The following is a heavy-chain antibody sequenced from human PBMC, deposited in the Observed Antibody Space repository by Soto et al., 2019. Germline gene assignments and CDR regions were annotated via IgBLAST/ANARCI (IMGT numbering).Heavy chain of an antibody. J-gene: IGHJ4*02. V-gene: IGHV3-43*01. CDR3: AKAKNYYDSSGYFDY. D-gene: IGHD3-22*01. CDR2: ISWDGGST. Sequence: EVQLVESGGVVVQPGGSLRLSCAASGFTFDDYTMHWVRQAPGKGLEWVSLISWDGGSTYYADSVKGRFTISRDNSKNSLYLQMSSLRTEDTALYYCAKAKNYYDSSGYFDYWGQGTLVTVSS. CDR1: GFTFDDYT.